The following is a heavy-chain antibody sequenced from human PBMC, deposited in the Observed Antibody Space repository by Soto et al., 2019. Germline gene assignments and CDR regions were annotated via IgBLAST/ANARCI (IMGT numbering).Heavy chain of an antibody. V-gene: IGHV3-53*01. CDR3: ASTTVWKNAFEI. CDR2: IESGGSI. Sequence: EVQLVESGGGLIQPGGSLRLSCAASGVTVNTNYMSWVRQSPGKGLEWVSLIESGGSIYYSDSVKGRFTISRDNFKNTLSLQRNSLRVEDTAVYYCASTTVWKNAFEIWGQGTLVSVSS. CDR1: GVTVNTNY. D-gene: IGHD3-16*01. J-gene: IGHJ3*02.